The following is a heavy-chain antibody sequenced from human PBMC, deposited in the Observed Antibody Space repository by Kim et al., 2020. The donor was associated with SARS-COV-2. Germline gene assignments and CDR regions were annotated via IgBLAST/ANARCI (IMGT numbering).Heavy chain of an antibody. Sequence: GRFTISRDNSKNTLYLQMNSLRAEDTAVYYCAKDQSSSWYPQGYYYGMDVWGQGTTVTVSS. J-gene: IGHJ6*02. CDR3: AKDQSSSWYPQGYYYGMDV. V-gene: IGHV3-30*02. D-gene: IGHD6-13*01.